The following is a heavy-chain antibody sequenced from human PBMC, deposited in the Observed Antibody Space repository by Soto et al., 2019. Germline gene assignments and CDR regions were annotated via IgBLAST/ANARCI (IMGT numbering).Heavy chain of an antibody. D-gene: IGHD6-13*01. Sequence: PSETLSLTCAFSGGSISSGGYSLSWIRQPPGKGLEWIGYIYHSGSTYYNPSLKSRVTISVDRSKNQFSLKLSSGPPAYSNSWFEDYWGQGTLVTVSS. CDR1: GGSISSGGYS. V-gene: IGHV4-30-2*01. CDR2: IYHSGST. J-gene: IGHJ4*02. CDR3: DY.